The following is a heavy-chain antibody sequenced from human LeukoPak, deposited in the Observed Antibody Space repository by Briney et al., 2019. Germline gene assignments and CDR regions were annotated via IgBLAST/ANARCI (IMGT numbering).Heavy chain of an antibody. D-gene: IGHD3-10*01. CDR1: GYTFTSYY. J-gene: IGHJ4*02. CDR3: ARGPLGWFGELLGFDY. V-gene: IGHV1-46*01. Sequence: ASVKVSCKASGYTFTSYYMHWVRQAPGQGLEWMGIINPSGGSTSYAQKFQGRVTMTGDTSTSTVYMELSSLRSEDTAVYYCARGPLGWFGELLGFDYWGQGTLVTVSS. CDR2: INPSGGST.